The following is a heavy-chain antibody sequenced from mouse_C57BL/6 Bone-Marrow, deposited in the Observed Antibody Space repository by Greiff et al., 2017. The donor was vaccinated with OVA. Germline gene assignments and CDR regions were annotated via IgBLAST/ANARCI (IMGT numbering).Heavy chain of an antibody. D-gene: IGHD2-12*01. V-gene: IGHV3-1*01. CDR3: ARVGYSLYYAMDY. Sequence: EVQLQQSGPGMVKPSQSLSLTCTVTGYSITSGYDWHWIRHFPGNKLEWMGYISYSGSTNYNPSLKSRISITHDTSKNHFFLKLNSVTTEDTATYYCARVGYSLYYAMDYWGQGTSVTVSS. CDR2: ISYSGST. CDR1: GYSITSGYD. J-gene: IGHJ4*01.